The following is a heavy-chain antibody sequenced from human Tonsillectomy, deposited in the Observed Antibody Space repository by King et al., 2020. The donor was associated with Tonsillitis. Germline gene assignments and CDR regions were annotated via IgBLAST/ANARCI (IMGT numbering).Heavy chain of an antibody. CDR3: TKAVVPAAMKGSYYFDY. Sequence: VQLVESGGGLVKPGGSLRLSCAASGFTFSNAWMSWVRQAPGKGLEWVGRIKSKTDGGTTDYAAPVKGRFTISRDDSKNTLYLQMNSLKTEDTAVYYCTKAVVPAAMKGSYYFDYWGQGTLVTVSS. CDR2: IKSKTDGGTT. J-gene: IGHJ4*02. D-gene: IGHD2-2*01. CDR1: GFTFSNAW. V-gene: IGHV3-15*01.